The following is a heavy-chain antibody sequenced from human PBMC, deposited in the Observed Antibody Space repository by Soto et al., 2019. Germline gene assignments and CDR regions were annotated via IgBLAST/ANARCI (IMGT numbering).Heavy chain of an antibody. CDR2: NSDGSST. CDR3: VRTSLVVAAATREDY. CDR1: GFTFSSYW. J-gene: IGHJ4*02. D-gene: IGHD2-15*01. V-gene: IGHV3-74*01. Sequence: GSLRLSCAASGFTFSSYWMHWVRQAPGKGLVWVSRNSDGSSTSYADSVKGRFTISRDNAKNTLYLQMNSLRAEDTAVYYCVRTSLVVAAATREDYWGQGTLVTVSS.